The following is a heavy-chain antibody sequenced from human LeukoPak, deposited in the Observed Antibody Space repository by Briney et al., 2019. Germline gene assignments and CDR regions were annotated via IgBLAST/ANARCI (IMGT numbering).Heavy chain of an antibody. D-gene: IGHD3-3*01. CDR2: IWSDGSNK. V-gene: IGHV3-33*01. J-gene: IGHJ4*02. Sequence: GGSLRLSCAASGFTFSNYGIHWVRQAPGKGLEWVAVIWSDGSNKYYADSVKGRFTISRDNSKNTLYLQMNSLRAEDTAVYYCARDGLSNYDFWSGYLFDYWGQGTLVTVSS. CDR3: ARDGLSNYDFWSGYLFDY. CDR1: GFTFSNYG.